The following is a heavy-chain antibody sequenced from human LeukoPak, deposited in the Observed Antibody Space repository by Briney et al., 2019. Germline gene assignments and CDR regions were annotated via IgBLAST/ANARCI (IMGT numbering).Heavy chain of an antibody. D-gene: IGHD6-25*01. V-gene: IGHV4-4*02. J-gene: IGHJ4*01. CDR3: AREGGFYPPPDY. CDR1: GGSVSSTNW. Sequence: PSETLSLTCGVSGGSVSSTNWWTWIRQPPGKGLEWIGEVHLDGRTNFNPSLKSRLTMSVDLSENHVSLKLTPVTAADTAVSYCAREGGFYPPPDYSGQGTLVPVPS. CDR2: VHLDGRT.